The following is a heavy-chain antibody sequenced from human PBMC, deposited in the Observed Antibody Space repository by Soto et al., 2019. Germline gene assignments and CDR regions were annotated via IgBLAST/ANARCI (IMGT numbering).Heavy chain of an antibody. CDR1: GGSVNCYC. Sequence: SETRSRTWAVYGGSVNCYCWNWIRQPPGKGLEWIGEINHTGGTHYNPSLKSRVTMSVDTSKNQFSLRLSSVTAADTAIYYCATRITVFGLLIPPFDPWGQGTQVTVSS. CDR2: INHTGGT. V-gene: IGHV4-34*01. CDR3: ATRITVFGLLIPPFDP. D-gene: IGHD3-3*01. J-gene: IGHJ5*02.